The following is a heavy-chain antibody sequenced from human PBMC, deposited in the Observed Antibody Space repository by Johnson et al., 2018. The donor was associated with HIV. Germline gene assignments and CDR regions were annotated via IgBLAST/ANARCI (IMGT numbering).Heavy chain of an antibody. CDR1: GFIFSSYA. Sequence: QMQLVESGGGLVKPGGSLRLSCYASGFIFSSYAMHWVRQAPGKGLVWVAVLSYDAKHQYYAYSVQGLVTISRDNSKNTLSLQMSSLRVEDTAVYFCASWGGLNHMGDPFDIWGQGTMVTVSS. CDR3: ASWGGLNHMGDPFDI. D-gene: IGHD3-16*01. CDR2: LSYDAKHQ. J-gene: IGHJ3*02. V-gene: IGHV3-30*04.